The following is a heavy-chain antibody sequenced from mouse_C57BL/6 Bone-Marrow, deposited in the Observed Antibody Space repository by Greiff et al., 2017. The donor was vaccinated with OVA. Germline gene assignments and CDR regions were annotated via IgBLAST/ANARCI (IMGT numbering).Heavy chain of an antibody. V-gene: IGHV1-4*01. CDR2: INPSSGYT. J-gene: IGHJ3*01. D-gene: IGHD3-3*01. CDR3: ARRDGGFAY. Sequence: LVESGAELARPGASVKMSCKASGYTFTSYTMHWVKQRPGQGLEWIGYINPSSGYTKYNQKFKDKATLTADKSSSTAYMQLSSLTSEDSAVYYCARRDGGFAYWGQGTLVTVSA. CDR1: GYTFTSYT.